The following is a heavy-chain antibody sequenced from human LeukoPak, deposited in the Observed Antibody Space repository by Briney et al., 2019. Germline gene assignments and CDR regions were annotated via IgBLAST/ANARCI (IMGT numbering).Heavy chain of an antibody. V-gene: IGHV4-59*01. J-gene: IGHJ4*02. CDR2: IYYSGST. Sequence: PSETLSLTCTVSGGSISSYYWSWIRQPPGKGLEWIGYIYYSGSTNYNPSVKSRVTISVDTSKNQFSLKLSSVTAADTAVYYCARGGIAAAGFLYWGQGTLVTVSS. D-gene: IGHD6-13*01. CDR1: GGSISSYY. CDR3: ARGGIAAAGFLY.